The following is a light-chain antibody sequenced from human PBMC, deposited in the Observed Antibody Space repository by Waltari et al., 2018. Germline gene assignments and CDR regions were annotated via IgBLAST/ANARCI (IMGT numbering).Light chain of an antibody. Sequence: QSVLTQPASLSGSSGQSLTISCTGTSSDVGAYNYVSWYQQHPAQPPKIWIYDVSNRPSGVSYRFAGSKSGNTASLTIAGLQAEDEADYDCSSYTSGNTWVFGGGTKLTVL. V-gene: IGLV2-14*03. CDR1: SSDVGAYNY. J-gene: IGLJ3*02. CDR2: DVS. CDR3: SSYTSGNTWV.